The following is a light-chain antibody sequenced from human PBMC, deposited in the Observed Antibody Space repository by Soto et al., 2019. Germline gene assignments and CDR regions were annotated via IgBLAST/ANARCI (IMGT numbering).Light chain of an antibody. Sequence: DIAMTQSPDCLAASLDVRATINCKSSQSVLYSSNNKNYLAWYQQKPGQPPKMLIYWASARDSGVPDRFSGSGSGTDFTLTISSLQAEDVALYYRQQYYSALYTLGQGTKLEIK. CDR3: QQYYSALYT. V-gene: IGKV4-1*01. CDR1: QSVLYSSNNKNY. CDR2: WAS. J-gene: IGKJ2*01.